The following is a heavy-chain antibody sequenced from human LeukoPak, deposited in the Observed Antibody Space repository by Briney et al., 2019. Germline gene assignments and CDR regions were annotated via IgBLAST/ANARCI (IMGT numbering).Heavy chain of an antibody. CDR3: ARETSGSFPY. CDR2: IYRSGST. CDR1: GGSISSSNW. D-gene: IGHD2-15*01. Sequence: SETLSLTCAVSGGSISSSNWWSWVRQPPGKGLEWIGEIYRSGSTNYNPSLKRRVTISVDKSKNQFSLKLSSVTAADTAVYYCARETSGSFPYWGQGTLVTVPS. V-gene: IGHV4-4*02. J-gene: IGHJ4*02.